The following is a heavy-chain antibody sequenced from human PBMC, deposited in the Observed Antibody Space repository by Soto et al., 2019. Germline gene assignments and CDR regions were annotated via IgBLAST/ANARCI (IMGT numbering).Heavy chain of an antibody. D-gene: IGHD6-19*01. V-gene: IGHV4-59*01. CDR3: ARVTVAGRMDV. CDR1: GGSISSYY. CDR2: IHYTGST. J-gene: IGHJ6*02. Sequence: QVQLQESGPGLVKPSETLSLTCTVSGGSISSYYWSWIRPPPGKGLEWIGYIHYTGSTNYNPSLKSRVTISVDTSKNQFSLKLSSVTAADTAVYYCARVTVAGRMDVWGQGTTVTVSS.